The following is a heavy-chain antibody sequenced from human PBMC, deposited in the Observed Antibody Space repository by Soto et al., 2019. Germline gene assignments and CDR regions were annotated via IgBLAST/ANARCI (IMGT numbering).Heavy chain of an antibody. J-gene: IGHJ5*02. Sequence: EVQLVESGGGLVQPGGSLRLSCAASGFTFSGYWMHWVRQGPGKGLVWVSRINSDEGSTTYADSVKGRFTISRDNAKNTLYLQMNSLRAEDTAVYFCARGGYCSGGSCVASWFDPWGQGTLVTVSS. CDR2: INSDEGST. D-gene: IGHD2-15*01. CDR3: ARGGYCSGGSCVASWFDP. CDR1: GFTFSGYW. V-gene: IGHV3-74*01.